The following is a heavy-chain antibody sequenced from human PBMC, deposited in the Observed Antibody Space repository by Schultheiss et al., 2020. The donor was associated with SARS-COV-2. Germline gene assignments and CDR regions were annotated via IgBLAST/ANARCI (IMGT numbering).Heavy chain of an antibody. CDR2: INPNSGGT. CDR3: AIGLGWFDP. J-gene: IGHJ5*02. Sequence: ASVKVSCKASGYTFTGYYMHWVRQAPGQGLEWMGRINPNSGGTNYAQNLQGRVIMTTDTSTSTAYMELRSLRSDDMGVYYCAIGLGWFDPWGQGTLVTVAS. CDR1: GYTFTGYY. V-gene: IGHV1-2*05. D-gene: IGHD7-27*01.